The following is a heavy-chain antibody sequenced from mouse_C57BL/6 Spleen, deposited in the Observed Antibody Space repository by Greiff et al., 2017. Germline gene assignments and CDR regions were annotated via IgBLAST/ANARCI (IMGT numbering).Heavy chain of an antibody. CDR1: GYTFTSYW. CDR3: AASARPYYYSLDY. Sequence: QVQLQQAGAELVKPGASVKLSCKASGYTFTSYWMHWVKQRPGQGLEWIGMIQPNSGSTNYNEKFKREGTLTVDKASSTAYMQLRSLTSEDSAVYYCAASARPYYYSLDYRGHGTAVTASS. V-gene: IGHV1-64*01. CDR2: IQPNSGST. J-gene: IGHJ4*01. D-gene: IGHD6-1*01.